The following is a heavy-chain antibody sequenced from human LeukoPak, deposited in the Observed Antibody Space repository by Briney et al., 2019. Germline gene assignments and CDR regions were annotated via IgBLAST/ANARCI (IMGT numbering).Heavy chain of an antibody. V-gene: IGHV3-64*02. J-gene: IGHJ6*03. D-gene: IGHD4-17*01. CDR3: ARVDGDYGYYYYMDV. CDR2: ISYNGNGK. Sequence: GGSLRLSCAASGFTFSDYAMHWVRQAPGKELKYVSAISYNGNGKHYADSVKGRFTISRDNSQSTLNLQMDNLRAEDTAVYYCARVDGDYGYYYYMDVWGKGTTVTVSS. CDR1: GFTFSDYA.